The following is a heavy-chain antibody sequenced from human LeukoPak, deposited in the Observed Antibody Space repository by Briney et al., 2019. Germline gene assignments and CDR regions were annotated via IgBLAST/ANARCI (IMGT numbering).Heavy chain of an antibody. CDR1: GFTFSSDA. D-gene: IGHD2-15*01. J-gene: IGHJ3*02. CDR3: AKSEQRYCSGGSCPLSAFDI. V-gene: IGHV3-23*01. CDR2: ISASGGST. Sequence: QPGGSLRLSCAASGFTFSSDAMSWVRQAPGKVLEWVSAISASGGSTYYADSVKGRFTISRDSPKNTLYLQMNSLRAEDTAVYYCAKSEQRYCSGGSCPLSAFDIWGQGTMVTVSS.